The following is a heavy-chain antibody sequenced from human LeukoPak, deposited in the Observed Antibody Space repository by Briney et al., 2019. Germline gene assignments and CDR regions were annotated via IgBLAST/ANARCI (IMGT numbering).Heavy chain of an antibody. V-gene: IGHV1-69*13. Sequence: GASVKVSCKASGGTFISYAISWVRQAPGQGLEWMGGIIPIFGTANYAQKFQGRVTITADESTSTAYMELSSLRSEDTAVYYCASGPNYGGYDYWGQGTLVTVSS. CDR2: IIPIFGTA. CDR1: GGTFISYA. D-gene: IGHD5-12*01. CDR3: ASGPNYGGYDY. J-gene: IGHJ4*02.